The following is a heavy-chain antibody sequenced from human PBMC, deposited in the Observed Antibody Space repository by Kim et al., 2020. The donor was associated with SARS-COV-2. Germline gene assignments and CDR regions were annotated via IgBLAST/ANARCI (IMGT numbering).Heavy chain of an antibody. Sequence: SRVTISVDTSKNQFSLKLSSVTAADTAVYYCARDSGITIFGVVIGNWFDPWGQGTLVTVSS. J-gene: IGHJ5*02. V-gene: IGHV4-39*07. CDR3: ARDSGITIFGVVIGNWFDP. D-gene: IGHD3-3*01.